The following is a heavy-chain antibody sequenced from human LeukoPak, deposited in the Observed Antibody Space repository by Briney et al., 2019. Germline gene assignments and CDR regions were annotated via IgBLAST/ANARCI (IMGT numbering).Heavy chain of an antibody. D-gene: IGHD5-24*01. CDR2: IKQDGSEK. J-gene: IGHJ4*02. CDR1: GFTFSSYW. CDR3: ARTRWLQLYYFDY. V-gene: IGHV3-7*01. Sequence: GGSLRLSXAASGFTFSSYWMSWVRQAPGKGLEWVANIKQDGSEKYYVDSVKGRFTIPRDNAKNSLYLQMNSLRAEDTAVYYCARTRWLQLYYFDYWGQGTLVTVSS.